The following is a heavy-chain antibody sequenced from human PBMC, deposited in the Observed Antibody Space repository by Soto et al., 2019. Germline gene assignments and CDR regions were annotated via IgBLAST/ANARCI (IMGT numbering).Heavy chain of an antibody. D-gene: IGHD4-4*01. J-gene: IGHJ6*02. CDR2: IIPIFGTS. V-gene: IGHV1-69*06. CDR1: GGTFSSYA. CDR3: ARVQSSYYYYGMDV. Sequence: QVQLVQSGAEVKKPGSSVKVSCKASGGTFSSYAISWVRQAPGQELEWMGGIIPIFGTSNYAQKFQGRVTITADKSTSTAHMELSSLRSEDTAVYYCARVQSSYYYYGMDVWGQGTTVTVSS.